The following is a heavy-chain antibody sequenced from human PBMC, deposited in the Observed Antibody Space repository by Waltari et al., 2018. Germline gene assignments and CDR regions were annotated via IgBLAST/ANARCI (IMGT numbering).Heavy chain of an antibody. CDR1: GFTFRCPW. CDR3: AIGGVETSWYWRY. CDR2: IKTDGSET. D-gene: IGHD6-13*01. V-gene: IGHV3-7*01. Sequence: EVQVVESVGGLVQHGWSLRLSCAASGFTFRCPWMTWVRQAPGKGLEWVANIKTDGSETYYVDSVKGRFTISRDNTKNSLYLQMSSLRAEDTAVYYCAIGGVETSWYWRYWGQGTLVTVSS. J-gene: IGHJ4*02.